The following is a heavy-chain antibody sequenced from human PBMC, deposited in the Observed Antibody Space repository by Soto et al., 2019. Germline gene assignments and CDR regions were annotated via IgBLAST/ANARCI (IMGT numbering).Heavy chain of an antibody. CDR3: ARDRGHVVVPAAPQWRTDAFDI. CDR2: ISSSSYI. V-gene: IGHV3-21*01. D-gene: IGHD2-2*01. J-gene: IGHJ3*02. Sequence: GGPLRLSFAASGFTFSCYSMHWVRQAPGEGLEWVSSISSSSYIYYADSVKGRFTISRDNAKNSLYLQMNSLRAEDTAVYYCARDRGHVVVPAAPQWRTDAFDIWGQGTMVTVSS. CDR1: GFTFSCYS.